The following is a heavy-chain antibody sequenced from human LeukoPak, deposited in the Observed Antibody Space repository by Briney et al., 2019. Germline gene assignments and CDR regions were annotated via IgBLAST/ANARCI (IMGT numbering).Heavy chain of an antibody. J-gene: IGHJ6*02. CDR2: ISSSGSTI. D-gene: IGHD6-13*01. CDR3: ARDRVVEAAAGEWYYYYGMDV. V-gene: IGHV3-48*03. Sequence: PGGSLRLSCAASGFTFSSYEMNWVRQAPGKGLEWVSYISSSGSTIYYAGSVKGRFTISRDNAKNSLYLQMNSLRAEDTAVYYCARDRVVEAAAGEWYYYYGMDVWGQGTTVTVSS. CDR1: GFTFSSYE.